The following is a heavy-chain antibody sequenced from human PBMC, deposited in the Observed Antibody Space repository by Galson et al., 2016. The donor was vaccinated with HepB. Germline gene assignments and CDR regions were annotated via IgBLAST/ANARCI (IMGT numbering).Heavy chain of an antibody. V-gene: IGHV3-33*01. D-gene: IGHD3-3*01. Sequence: SLRLSCAASGFIFRSYAMHWVRQAPGKGLEWVAVIRHDGSNKYYAEYVKGRVTISRDNSKNTLYLQMDSLRAEDTAVYYCARGVTIFGVVTNPSDVWGQGTTVTVSS. CDR2: IRHDGSNK. J-gene: IGHJ6*01. CDR1: GFIFRSYA. CDR3: ARGVTIFGVVTNPSDV.